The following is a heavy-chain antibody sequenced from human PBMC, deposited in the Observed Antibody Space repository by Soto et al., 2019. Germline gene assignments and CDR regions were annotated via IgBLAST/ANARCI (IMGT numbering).Heavy chain of an antibody. CDR1: GGSISSYY. D-gene: IGHD6-6*01. V-gene: IGHV4-59*01. Sequence: PSETLSLTCTVSGGSISSYYWSWIRQPPGKGLEWIGYIYYSGSTNYNPSLKSRVTISVDTSKNQFSLKLSSVTAADTAVYYCATNSLVRRFDHWGQGTLVTVSS. J-gene: IGHJ5*02. CDR3: ATNSLVRRFDH. CDR2: IYYSGST.